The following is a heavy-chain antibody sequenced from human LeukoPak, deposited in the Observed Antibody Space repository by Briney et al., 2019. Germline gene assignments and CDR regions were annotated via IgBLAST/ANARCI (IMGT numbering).Heavy chain of an antibody. CDR3: ARVDYDFWSGYYTGGNYYYYYGMDV. V-gene: IGHV3-7*01. CDR1: GFTFSSYW. CDR2: IKQDGSEK. D-gene: IGHD3-3*01. Sequence: GGSLRLSCAASGFTFSSYWMSWVRQAPGKGLEWVANIKQDGSEKYYVDSVKGRFTISRDNAKNSLYLQMNSLRAEDTAVYYCARVDYDFWSGYYTGGNYYYYYGMDVWGQGTTVTVSS. J-gene: IGHJ6*02.